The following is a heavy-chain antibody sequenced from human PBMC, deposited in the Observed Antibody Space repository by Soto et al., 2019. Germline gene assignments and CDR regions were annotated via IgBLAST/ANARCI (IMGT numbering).Heavy chain of an antibody. CDR3: AQLPWAHYGGIFGP. Sequence: QVQLQESGPGLVKPSETLSLTCTVSGGSISNYYWTWIRQPPGKGLEWIGNIHYSGTTNYNPSLKRRVTLRVDTSKNPFSLQRRSVTAADSAVYYCAQLPWAHYGGIFGPWGQGTLVTVSS. CDR1: GGSISNYY. D-gene: IGHD4-17*01. J-gene: IGHJ5*02. V-gene: IGHV4-59*01. CDR2: IHYSGTT.